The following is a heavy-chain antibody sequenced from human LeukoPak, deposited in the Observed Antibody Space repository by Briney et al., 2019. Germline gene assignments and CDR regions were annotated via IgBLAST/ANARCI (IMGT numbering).Heavy chain of an antibody. CDR1: GYTFTGYY. J-gene: IGHJ4*02. D-gene: IGHD5-18*01. Sequence: ASVKVSCKASGYTFTGYYLHWVRQAPGEGLEWMGWINPNTGGTYYGQEFQGRATMTSETSINTAYMELTRLTPDDTSVYSCARDPFRGYSPSFDYWGQGTLVTASS. CDR3: ARDPFRGYSPSFDY. CDR2: INPNTGGT. V-gene: IGHV1-2*02.